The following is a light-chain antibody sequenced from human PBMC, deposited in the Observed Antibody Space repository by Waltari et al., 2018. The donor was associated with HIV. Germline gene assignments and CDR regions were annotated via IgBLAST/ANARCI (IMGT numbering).Light chain of an antibody. Sequence: QSALTQPASVSGSPGPSITISCTGTSSDVGGHNYVSWYQQHPGKAPKLMIYDVSNRPSGVSNRFSGSKSGNTASLTISGLQAEDEADYYCSSYTSSSTLYVFGTGTKVTVL. CDR3: SSYTSSSTLYV. V-gene: IGLV2-14*03. J-gene: IGLJ1*01. CDR1: SSDVGGHNY. CDR2: DVS.